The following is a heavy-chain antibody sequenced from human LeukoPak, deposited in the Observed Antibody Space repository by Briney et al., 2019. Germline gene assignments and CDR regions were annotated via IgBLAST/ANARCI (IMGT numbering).Heavy chain of an antibody. V-gene: IGHV3-23*01. J-gene: IGHJ6*03. Sequence: GGSLRLSCAASGFTFRSFAMSWVRQAPGKGLKWVSTINXNXAGTYYADSVNGRFTVSRDNSYNTVSLQMNSLRDEDTGVYYCXXXXRTXXGPYRXXXXYMDVWGRGATVTVSS. CDR2: INXNXAGT. CDR3: XXXXRTXXGPYRXXXXYMDV. CDR1: GFTFRSFA. D-gene: IGHD3-16*01.